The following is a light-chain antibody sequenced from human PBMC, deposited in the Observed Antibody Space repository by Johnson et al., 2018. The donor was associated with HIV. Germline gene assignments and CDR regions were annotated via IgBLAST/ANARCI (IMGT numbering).Light chain of an antibody. CDR1: SSNIGNNF. J-gene: IGLJ1*01. Sequence: QSVLTQPPSVSAAPGQKVTIPCSGSSSNIGNNFVSWYQQLPGTAPQLLIYDNNKRPSGIPDRFSGSKSGTSATLDITGLQTGDEADYYCGTWDSSLSAPRVFGTGTKVTVL. CDR2: DNN. CDR3: GTWDSSLSAPRV. V-gene: IGLV1-51*01.